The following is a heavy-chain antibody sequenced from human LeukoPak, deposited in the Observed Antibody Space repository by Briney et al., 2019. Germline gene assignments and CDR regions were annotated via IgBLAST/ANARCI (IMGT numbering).Heavy chain of an antibody. V-gene: IGHV3-23*01. CDR2: ISGSGGST. Sequence: GGSLRLSCAASGFTFSSYSMNWVRQAPGKGLEWVSAISGSGGSTYYADSVKGRFTISRDNSKNTLYLQMNSLRAEDTAVYYCAKDNGYYSGGSCLRNTYYFDYWGQGTLVTVSS. J-gene: IGHJ4*02. D-gene: IGHD2-15*01. CDR3: AKDNGYYSGGSCLRNTYYFDY. CDR1: GFTFSSYS.